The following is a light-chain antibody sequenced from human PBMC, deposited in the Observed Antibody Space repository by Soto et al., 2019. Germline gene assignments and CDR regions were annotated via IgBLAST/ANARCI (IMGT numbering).Light chain of an antibody. Sequence: EIVLTQSPGTLSLALGERATLSCRASQSVSSSYLAWYQQTPGQAPRLLIYGASSRATGIPDRFSGSGSGTDFTLTISRLEPEDFAVYYCQQYGSSPPITFGQGTRLEIK. CDR2: GAS. V-gene: IGKV3-20*01. J-gene: IGKJ5*01. CDR1: QSVSSSY. CDR3: QQYGSSPPIT.